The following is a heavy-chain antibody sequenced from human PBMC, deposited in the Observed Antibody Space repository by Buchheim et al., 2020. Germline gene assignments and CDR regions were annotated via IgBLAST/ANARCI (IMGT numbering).Heavy chain of an antibody. CDR2: ISGSGGST. CDR1: GFTFSSYA. Sequence: EVQLLESGGGLVQPGGSLRLSCAASGFTFSSYAMSWVCQAPGKGLEWVSAISGSGGSTYYADSVKGRFTLSRDNSKNTLYLHMNSLRAEDTAVYYCAKDPKSGYSSADWFDPWGQGTL. J-gene: IGHJ5*02. CDR3: AKDPKSGYSSADWFDP. V-gene: IGHV3-23*01. D-gene: IGHD6-19*01.